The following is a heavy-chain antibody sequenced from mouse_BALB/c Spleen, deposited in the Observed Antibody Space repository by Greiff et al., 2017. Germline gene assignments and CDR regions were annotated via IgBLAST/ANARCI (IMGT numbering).Heavy chain of an antibody. J-gene: IGHJ3*01. CDR2: INSNGGST. V-gene: IGHV5-6-3*01. CDR3: ARDRGYGSSYGAY. Sequence: EVKLQESGGGLVQPGRSLKLSCAASGFTFSSYGMSWVRQTPDKRLELVATINSNGGSTYYPDSVKGRFTISRDNAKNTLYLQMSSLKSEDTAMYYCARDRGYGSSYGAYWGQGTLVTVSA. CDR1: GFTFSSYG. D-gene: IGHD1-1*01.